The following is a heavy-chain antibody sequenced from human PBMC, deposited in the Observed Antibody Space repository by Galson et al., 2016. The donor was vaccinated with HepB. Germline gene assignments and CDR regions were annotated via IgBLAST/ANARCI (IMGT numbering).Heavy chain of an antibody. J-gene: IGHJ1*01. CDR2: IYHSGRT. CDR1: GGSLTSGGYY. V-gene: IGHV4-31*03. CDR3: ARDGSGYTSSLRQYLQF. D-gene: IGHD2-2*01. Sequence: TLSLTCTVSGGSLTSGGYYWTLIRQHPGKGLEWIGYIYHSGRTYYNPSLKSRVTMSVDTSKNQFSLRLNSVTAADTAVYYCARDGSGYTSSLRQYLQFWGQGTLVTVSS.